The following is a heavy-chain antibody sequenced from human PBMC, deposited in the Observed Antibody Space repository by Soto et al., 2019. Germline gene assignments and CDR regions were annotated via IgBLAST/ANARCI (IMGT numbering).Heavy chain of an antibody. V-gene: IGHV3-23*01. J-gene: IGHJ6*02. D-gene: IGHD6-13*01. CDR2: ISGSGGST. CDR3: AKDTAAAGYYYYGMDV. Sequence: GGSLRLSCAASGFTFSSYAMSWVRQAPGKGLEWVSAISGSGGSTYYADSVKGRFTISRDNSKNTLYLQMNSLRAEDTAVYYGAKDTAAAGYYYYGMDVWGQGTTVTVSS. CDR1: GFTFSSYA.